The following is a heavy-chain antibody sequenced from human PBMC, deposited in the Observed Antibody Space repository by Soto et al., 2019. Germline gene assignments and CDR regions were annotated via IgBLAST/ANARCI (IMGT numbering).Heavy chain of an antibody. CDR1: GFTFDDYA. D-gene: IGHD3-10*01. J-gene: IGHJ4*02. Sequence: EVQLVESGGGLVQPGRSLRLSCAASGFTFDDYAMHWVRQAPGKGLEWVSGISWNSGSIGYADSVKGRFTISRDNAENSLFLQMNSLRAEDTALYYCAKGRGISMARLDYWGQGTPVTVS. V-gene: IGHV3-9*01. CDR3: AKGRGISMARLDY. CDR2: ISWNSGSI.